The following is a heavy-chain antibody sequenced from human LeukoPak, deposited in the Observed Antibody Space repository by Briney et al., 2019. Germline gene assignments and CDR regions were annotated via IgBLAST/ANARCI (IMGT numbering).Heavy chain of an antibody. CDR3: ARADDSSGYCFDY. D-gene: IGHD3-22*01. CDR2: ISYDGSNK. CDR1: GFTFSSYA. J-gene: IGHJ4*02. Sequence: GRSLRLSCAASGFTFSSYAMHWVRQAPGKGLEWVAVISYDGSNKYYADSVKGRFTISRDNSKNTLYLQMNSLRSEDTAVYYCARADDSSGYCFDYWGQGTLVTVSS. V-gene: IGHV3-30-3*01.